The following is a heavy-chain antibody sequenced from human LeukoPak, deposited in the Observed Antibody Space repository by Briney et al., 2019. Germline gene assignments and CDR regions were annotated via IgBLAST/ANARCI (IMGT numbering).Heavy chain of an antibody. D-gene: IGHD3-3*02. V-gene: IGHV3-23*01. J-gene: IGHJ4*02. CDR3: AKAGSIRFDY. CDR1: GFTFSSYA. Sequence: GGSLRLSCAASGFTFSSYAMSWVRQAPGKGLEWVSGISGSGGRGGNTYYADSVKGRFTISRDNSKNTLYLQMNSLRADDTAVYYCAKAGSIRFDYWGQGTLVTVSS. CDR2: ISGSGGRGGNT.